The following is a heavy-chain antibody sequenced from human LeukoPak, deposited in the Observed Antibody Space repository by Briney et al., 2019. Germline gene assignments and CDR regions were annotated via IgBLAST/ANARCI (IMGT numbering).Heavy chain of an antibody. CDR3: ARDYYDSSGSWFDP. J-gene: IGHJ5*02. V-gene: IGHV4-31*03. CDR2: IYYSGST. Sequence: SETLSLTCTVSGGSISSGGYYWSWIRQRPGKGLEWIGYIYYSGSTYYNPSLKSRVTISVDTSKNQFSLKLSSVTAADTAVYYCARDYYDSSGSWFDPWGQGTLVTVSS. D-gene: IGHD3-22*01. CDR1: GGSISSGGYY.